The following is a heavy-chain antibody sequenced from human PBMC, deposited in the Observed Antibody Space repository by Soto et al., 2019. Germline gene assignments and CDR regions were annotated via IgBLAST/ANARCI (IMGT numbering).Heavy chain of an antibody. D-gene: IGHD4-17*01. J-gene: IGHJ4*02. CDR2: IYYSGST. CDR1: GGSISSGGYY. CDR3: ARASQSTVTTSDY. Sequence: QVQLQESGPGLVKPSQTLSLTCTVSGGSISSGGYYWSWIRQHPGKGLEWIGYIYYSGSTYYNPSRKSRVTTSVDTSTNQVALKMSSVTAADTAVYYWARASQSTVTTSDYWGQGTLVTVSS. V-gene: IGHV4-31*03.